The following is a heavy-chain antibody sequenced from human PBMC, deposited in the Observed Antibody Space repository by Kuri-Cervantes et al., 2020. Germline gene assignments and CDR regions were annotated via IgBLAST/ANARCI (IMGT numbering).Heavy chain of an antibody. CDR2: INHSGST. CDR1: GGSFSGYY. Sequence: ESLKISCAVYGGSFSGYYWSWIRQPPGKGLEWIGEINHSGSTYYNPSLKSRVTISVDTSKNQFSLKLSSVTAADTAVYYCARDPYVSGNDYWGQGTLVTVSS. D-gene: IGHD3-10*01. CDR3: ARDPYVSGNDY. J-gene: IGHJ4*02. V-gene: IGHV4-34*01.